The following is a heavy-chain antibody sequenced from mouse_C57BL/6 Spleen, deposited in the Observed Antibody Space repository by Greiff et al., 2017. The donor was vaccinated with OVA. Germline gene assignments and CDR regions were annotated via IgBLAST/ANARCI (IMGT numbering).Heavy chain of an antibody. CDR2: IYPRSGNT. V-gene: IGHV1-81*01. CDR3: ARRLYDGSSSYAMDY. D-gene: IGHD1-1*01. CDR1: GYTFTSYG. J-gene: IGHJ4*01. Sequence: VQLQQSGAELARPGASVKLSCKASGYTFTSYGISWVKQRTGQGLEWIGEIYPRSGNTYYNEKFKGKATLTADKSSSTAYMELRSLTSEDSAVYFCARRLYDGSSSYAMDYWGQGTSVTVSS.